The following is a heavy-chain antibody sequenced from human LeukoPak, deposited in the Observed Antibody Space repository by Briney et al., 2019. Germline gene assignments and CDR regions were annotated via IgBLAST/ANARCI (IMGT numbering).Heavy chain of an antibody. CDR3: ARRNYYDSSGPDFDY. V-gene: IGHV3-74*01. J-gene: IGHJ4*02. D-gene: IGHD3-22*01. Sequence: PGGSLRLSCAASGFTFSSYWMHWVRQAPGKGLVWVSRINSDGSSTSYADSVKGRFTISRDNAKNTLYLQMNSLRAEDTAVYYCARRNYYDSSGPDFDYWGQGTLVTVSS. CDR2: INSDGSST. CDR1: GFTFSSYW.